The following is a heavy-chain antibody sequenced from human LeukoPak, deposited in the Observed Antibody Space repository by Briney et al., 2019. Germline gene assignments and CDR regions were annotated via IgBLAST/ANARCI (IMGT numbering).Heavy chain of an antibody. D-gene: IGHD1-26*01. V-gene: IGHV3-23*01. CDR3: VTEVSGSFPT. J-gene: IGHJ4*02. CDR1: GFTFSSYG. CDR2: ISGSGGST. Sequence: GGSLRLSCAAPGFTFSSYGMSWVRQAPGKELEWVSAISGSGGSTYYADYVKGRFTISRDNSKNTLYLQMNSLKSEDTAVYYCVTEVSGSFPTWGQGTLVTVSS.